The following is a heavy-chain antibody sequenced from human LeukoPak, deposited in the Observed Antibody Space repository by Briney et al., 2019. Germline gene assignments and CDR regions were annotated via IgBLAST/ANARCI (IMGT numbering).Heavy chain of an antibody. CDR3: TTDYDSSGYPYFDY. CDR2: IRSTANGYAT. Sequence: GGSLRLSRAASGFTFSGSALHWVRQASGKGLEWVGRIRSTANGYATAYAASVKGRFTISRDDSKNTAYLQMDSLKTEDTAVYYCTTDYDSSGYPYFDYWGQGTLVTVSS. J-gene: IGHJ4*02. CDR1: GFTFSGSA. V-gene: IGHV3-73*01. D-gene: IGHD3-22*01.